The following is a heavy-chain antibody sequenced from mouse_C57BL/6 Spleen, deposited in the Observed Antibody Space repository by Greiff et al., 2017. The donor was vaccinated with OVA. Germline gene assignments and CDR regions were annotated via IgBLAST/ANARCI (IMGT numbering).Heavy chain of an antibody. Sequence: EVQLQESGGGLVKPGGSLKLSCAASGFTFSDYGMHWVRQAPEKGLEWVAYISSGSSTIYYADTVTGRFTISSDNAKNTLFLQMTSLRSEDTAMYYCARPRDDYAMDYWGQGTSVTVSS. J-gene: IGHJ4*01. CDR1: GFTFSDYG. CDR3: ARPRDDYAMDY. V-gene: IGHV5-17*01. CDR2: ISSGSSTI.